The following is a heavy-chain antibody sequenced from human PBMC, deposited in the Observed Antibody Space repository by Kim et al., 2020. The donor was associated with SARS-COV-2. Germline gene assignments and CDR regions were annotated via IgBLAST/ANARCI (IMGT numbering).Heavy chain of an antibody. CDR1: GYTFTSYA. CDR3: ARDSYCDIFRYYYYYMDV. D-gene: IGHD3-9*01. CDR2: INAGNGNT. V-gene: IGHV1-3*01. J-gene: IGHJ6*03. Sequence: ASVKVSCKASGYTFTSYAMHWVRQAPGQRLEWMGWINAGNGNTKYSQKFQGRVTITRDTSASTAYMELSSLRSEDTAVYYCARDSYCDIFRYYYYYMDVWGKGHPVTVSS.